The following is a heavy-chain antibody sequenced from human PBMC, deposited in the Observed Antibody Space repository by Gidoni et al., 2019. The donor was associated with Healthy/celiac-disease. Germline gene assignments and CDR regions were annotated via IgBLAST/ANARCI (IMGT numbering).Heavy chain of an antibody. J-gene: IGHJ6*02. CDR3: ASVQLERRGPLYYYYYGMDV. D-gene: IGHD1-1*01. CDR1: GRSISSGGYS. CDR2: IYTSGST. Sequence: QVQLQESGPGLVKPSQTLSLTCTVSGRSISSGGYSWSWIRQPAGKGLECIGRIYTSGSTNYNPSLKSRVTISVDTSKNQFSLKLSSVTAADTAVYYCASVQLERRGPLYYYYYGMDVWGQGTTVTVSS. V-gene: IGHV4-61*02.